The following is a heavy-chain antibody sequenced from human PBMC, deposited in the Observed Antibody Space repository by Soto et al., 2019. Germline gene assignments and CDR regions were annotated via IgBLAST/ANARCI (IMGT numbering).Heavy chain of an antibody. J-gene: IGHJ1*01. CDR3: GRQAALWEKVDF. Sequence: GGSLRLSCVVSGFTFARYWMHWVRQAPGKGLVWVARIETDGTTQTHADSVEGRFTISRDNAKNTLYLHMNSLRAEDTAVYYCGRQAALWEKVDFRGHGTPVTVSS. V-gene: IGHV3-74*01. D-gene: IGHD3-10*01. CDR2: IETDGTTQ. CDR1: GFTFARYW.